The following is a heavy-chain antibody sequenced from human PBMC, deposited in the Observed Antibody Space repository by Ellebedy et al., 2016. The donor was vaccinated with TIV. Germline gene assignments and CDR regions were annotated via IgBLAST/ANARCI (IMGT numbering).Heavy chain of an antibody. D-gene: IGHD5-18*01. CDR2: ISYTGST. J-gene: IGHJ4*02. CDR1: GDSIASYY. Sequence: MPSETLSLTCIVSGDSIASYYWNWIRQPPGKGLESLGYISYTGSTNYNPSLKGRVTISVDTSKNQFSLKLSSVTAADTAVYYCARQGYRGYSYGATYTPFDYWGQGTLVTVSS. CDR3: ARQGYRGYSYGATYTPFDY. V-gene: IGHV4-59*08.